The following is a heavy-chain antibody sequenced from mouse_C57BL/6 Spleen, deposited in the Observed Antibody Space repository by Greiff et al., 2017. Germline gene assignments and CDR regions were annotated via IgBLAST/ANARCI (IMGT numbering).Heavy chain of an antibody. J-gene: IGHJ3*01. CDR3: ARPSLFAY. D-gene: IGHD6-1*01. V-gene: IGHV5-17*01. CDR2: ISSGSSTI. CDR1: GFTFSDYG. Sequence: EVQLVESGGGLVKPGGSLKLSCAASGFTFSDYGMHWVRQAPEKGLEWVAYISSGSSTIYYADTVKGRFTISRDNAKNTLFLQRTSLRSEDTAMYYCARPSLFAYWGQGTLVTVSA.